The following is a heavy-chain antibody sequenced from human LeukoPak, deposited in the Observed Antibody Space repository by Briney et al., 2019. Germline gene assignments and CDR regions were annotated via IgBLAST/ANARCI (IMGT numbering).Heavy chain of an antibody. Sequence: GGSLRLSCAASGFTFSSYGMHWVRQAPGKGLEWVAVISYDGSNKYYADSVKGRFTISRDNSKNTLYLQMNSLRAEDTAVYYCANLDISDYWGQGTLVTVSS. J-gene: IGHJ4*02. CDR3: ANLDISDY. V-gene: IGHV3-30*18. D-gene: IGHD2-2*03. CDR1: GFTFSSYG. CDR2: ISYDGSNK.